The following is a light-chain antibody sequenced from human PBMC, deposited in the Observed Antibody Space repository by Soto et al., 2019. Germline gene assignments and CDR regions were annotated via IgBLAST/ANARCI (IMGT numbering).Light chain of an antibody. V-gene: IGKV3-20*01. CDR1: QSVSSKY. J-gene: IGKJ3*01. CDR2: GTS. CDR3: QQYGSSLFT. Sequence: EIVLTQSPGTLSLSPGERATLSCRASQSVSSKYLAWYQQKPGQAPWVLIYGTSIRASGVPERFSGGGSGTDFTLTITRLEPEDFAVYYCQQYGSSLFTFGPGTKVDFK.